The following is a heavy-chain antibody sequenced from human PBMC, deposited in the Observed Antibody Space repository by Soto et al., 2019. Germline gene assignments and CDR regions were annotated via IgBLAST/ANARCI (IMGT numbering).Heavy chain of an antibody. Sequence: EVQLVESGGGLVQPGGSLRLSCEASGFTFSDYWIHWVRQAPGKGPVWLSRIKGDASTTNYADPVMGRFTVSRDNARNTVYLQMNSLRAEDTAIYDCARGGRGYYYVDVWGKGITVTVSS. CDR2: IKGDASTT. V-gene: IGHV3-74*01. J-gene: IGHJ6*03. CDR3: ARGGRGYYYVDV. D-gene: IGHD3-10*01. CDR1: GFTFSDYW.